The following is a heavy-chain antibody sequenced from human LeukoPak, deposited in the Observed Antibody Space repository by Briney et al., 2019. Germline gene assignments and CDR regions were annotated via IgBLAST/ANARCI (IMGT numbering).Heavy chain of an antibody. CDR2: ISWNSGSI. CDR3: AKSSYGDGMDV. Sequence: GRSLRLSCAASGFTFDDYAMHWVRQAPGKGLEWVSGISWNSGSIGYADSVKGRFTISRDNAKNSLYLQMNSLRAEDTALYYCAKSSYGDGMDVWGQGTTVTVSS. D-gene: IGHD4-17*01. V-gene: IGHV3-9*01. J-gene: IGHJ6*02. CDR1: GFTFDDYA.